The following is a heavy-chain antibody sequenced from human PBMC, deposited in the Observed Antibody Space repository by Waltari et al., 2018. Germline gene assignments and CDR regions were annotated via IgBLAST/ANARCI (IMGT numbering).Heavy chain of an antibody. D-gene: IGHD1-26*01. CDR2: INPNSGGT. CDR1: GYTTGNY. J-gene: IGHJ4*02. V-gene: IGHV1-2*02. Sequence: QVQLVQSGPEVTKPGASVKVSCTTSGYTTGNYIHWVRQAPGQGLEWLGLINPNSGGTDYAEKFQDRVTLTRDTSISTVYMELSSLRSDDTAVYYCARVWFHSGFDFWGQGTLVAVTS. CDR3: ARVWFHSGFDF.